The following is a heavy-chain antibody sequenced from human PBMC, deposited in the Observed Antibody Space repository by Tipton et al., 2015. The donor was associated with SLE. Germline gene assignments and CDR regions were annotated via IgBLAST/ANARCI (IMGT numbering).Heavy chain of an antibody. CDR3: ARDRPEYSSSYYYYMDA. Sequence: TLSLTCTVSGGSMRSKRYYWSWIRQPAGKGLEWIGRIYTSGSSSSNPSLKSRVTMSVDTAKNQFSLKLSSVTAADTAVYYCARDRPEYSSSYYYYMDAWGKGTTVIVSS. D-gene: IGHD6-6*01. CDR2: IYTSGSS. V-gene: IGHV4-61*02. CDR1: GGSMRSKRYY. J-gene: IGHJ6*03.